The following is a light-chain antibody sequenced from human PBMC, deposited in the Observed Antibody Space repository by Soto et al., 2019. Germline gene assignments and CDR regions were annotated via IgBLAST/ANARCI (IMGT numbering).Light chain of an antibody. CDR1: QDISNH. Sequence: DIQLTQSPSSLSASVGDRVTITCQASQDISNHLNWYQQKPGKAPNLLIYDASDLETGVPSRFSGGGSGTFFSFTITSLQPEVIATYYCQKHDGVPLFGPGTKVEIK. CDR2: DAS. CDR3: QKHDGVPL. J-gene: IGKJ3*01. V-gene: IGKV1-33*01.